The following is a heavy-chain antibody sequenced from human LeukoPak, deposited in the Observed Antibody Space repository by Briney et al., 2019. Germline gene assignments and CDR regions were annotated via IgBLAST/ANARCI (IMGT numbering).Heavy chain of an antibody. J-gene: IGHJ5*02. CDR2: ISGSGGTT. D-gene: IGHD3-9*01. CDR1: GFTFSSLA. Sequence: GGSLRLSCAASGFTFSSLAMSWVRQAPGKGLEWVSAISGSGGTTYYADSVKGRFTISRDNSKNTLYLQMNSLRAEDTAVYYCAKDQYFDWLNWFDPWGQGTLVTVSS. CDR3: AKDQYFDWLNWFDP. V-gene: IGHV3-23*01.